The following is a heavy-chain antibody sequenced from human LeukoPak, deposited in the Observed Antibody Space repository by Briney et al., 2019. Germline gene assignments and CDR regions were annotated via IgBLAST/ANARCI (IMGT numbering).Heavy chain of an antibody. V-gene: IGHV4-59*01. CDR1: GGSISSYY. CDR3: ARDKYSSSSFDY. Sequence: SETLSLTCIVSGGSISSYYWSWIRQPPGKGLEWIGYIYYSGSTNYNPSLKSRVTISVDTSKNQFSLKLSSVTAADTAVYYCARDKYSSSSFDYWGQGTLVTVSS. D-gene: IGHD6-6*01. J-gene: IGHJ4*02. CDR2: IYYSGST.